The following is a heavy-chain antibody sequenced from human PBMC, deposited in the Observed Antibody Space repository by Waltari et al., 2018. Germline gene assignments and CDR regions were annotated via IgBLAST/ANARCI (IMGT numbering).Heavy chain of an antibody. CDR2: IYYSGST. CDR1: GGSISRGGYY. V-gene: IGHV4-31*03. J-gene: IGHJ3*02. CDR3: ARTALYYYDSSGHGVIDAFDI. D-gene: IGHD3-22*01. Sequence: QVQLQESGPGLVKPSQTLSLTCTVPGGSISRGGYYWSWIRQHPGTGRGWIGYIYYSGSTYYNPSLKSRVTISVDTSKNQFSLKLSSVTAADTAVYYCARTALYYYDSSGHGVIDAFDIWGQGTMVTVSS.